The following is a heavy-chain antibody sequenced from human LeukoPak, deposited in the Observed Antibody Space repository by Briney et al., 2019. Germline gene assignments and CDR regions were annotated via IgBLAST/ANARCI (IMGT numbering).Heavy chain of an antibody. J-gene: IGHJ4*02. Sequence: GGSLRLSCAASGFTFSSYGMHWVRQAPGKGLEWVAVIWYDGSNKYYADSVKGRFTISRDNSKNTLYLQMNSLRAEDTAVYYCARWYHGSGVDYWGQGTLVTVSS. CDR1: GFTFSSYG. D-gene: IGHD3-10*01. CDR2: IWYDGSNK. V-gene: IGHV3-33*01. CDR3: ARWYHGSGVDY.